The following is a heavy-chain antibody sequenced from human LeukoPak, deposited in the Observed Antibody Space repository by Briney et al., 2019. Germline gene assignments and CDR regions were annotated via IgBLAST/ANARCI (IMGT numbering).Heavy chain of an antibody. V-gene: IGHV4-59*12. CDR2: IYYSGST. CDR3: ARDHRGWFDP. Sequence: PSETLSLTCTVSGGSISNKYWSWIRQPPGKGLEWIGYIYYSGSTNYNPSLKSRVTILVDTSKNQFSLKLSSVTAADTAVYYCARDHRGWFDPWGQGTLVTVSS. CDR1: GGSISNKY. J-gene: IGHJ5*02. D-gene: IGHD1-14*01.